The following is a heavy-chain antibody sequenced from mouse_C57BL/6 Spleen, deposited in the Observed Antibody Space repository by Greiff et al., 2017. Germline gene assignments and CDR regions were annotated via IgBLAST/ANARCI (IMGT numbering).Heavy chain of an antibody. CDR2: IWSGGST. V-gene: IGHV2-2*01. Sequence: QVQLQQSGPGLVQPSQSLSITCTVSGFSLTSYGVHWVRQSPGKGLEWLGVIWSGGSTDYNAAFISRLSISKDNSKSQVFFKMNSLQADDTAIYYSARVGVTTSYYAMDYWGQGTSVTVSS. D-gene: IGHD2-5*01. J-gene: IGHJ4*01. CDR1: GFSLTSYG. CDR3: ARVGVTTSYYAMDY.